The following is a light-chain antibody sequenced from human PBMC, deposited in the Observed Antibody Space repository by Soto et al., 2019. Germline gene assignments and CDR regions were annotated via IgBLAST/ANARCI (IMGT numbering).Light chain of an antibody. J-gene: IGKJ4*01. V-gene: IGKV3-20*01. CDR2: GAS. Sequence: EIVLTQSPGTLSLSPGERATLSCRASQSVSRSYLAWYQQKPGQAPRLLIYGASSRATGIPDRFSGSGSGTDFTLTISSLQPEDVATYYCQKYNSAPLTFGGGTKVEIK. CDR1: QSVSRSY. CDR3: QKYNSAPLT.